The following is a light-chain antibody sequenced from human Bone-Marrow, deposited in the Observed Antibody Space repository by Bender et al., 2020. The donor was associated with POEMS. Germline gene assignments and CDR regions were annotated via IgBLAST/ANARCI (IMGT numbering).Light chain of an antibody. V-gene: IGLV2-14*03. J-gene: IGLJ3*02. CDR3: QSYDNSLGGWV. CDR2: DVS. Sequence: QSVLTQPPSVSGSPGQSITISCTGTSSDIGHYNYVSWYQQHAGEAPRLIIFDVSNRPSGVSNRFSGSKSGNTASLAITGLQAEDEGDYYCQSYDNSLGGWVFGGGTKLTVL. CDR1: SSDIGHYNY.